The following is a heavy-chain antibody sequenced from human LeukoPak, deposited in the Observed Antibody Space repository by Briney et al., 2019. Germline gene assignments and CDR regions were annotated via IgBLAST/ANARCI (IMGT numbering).Heavy chain of an antibody. CDR2: IYYSGST. Sequence: SETLSLTCTVSGGSISSSSYYWGWIRQPPGKGLEWIGSIYYSGSTYYNPSLKSRVTISVDTSKNQFSLKLSSVTAADTALYYCARHPSQWLVLLDYWGQGTLVTVSS. D-gene: IGHD6-19*01. J-gene: IGHJ4*02. CDR3: ARHPSQWLVLLDY. CDR1: GGSISSSSYY. V-gene: IGHV4-39*01.